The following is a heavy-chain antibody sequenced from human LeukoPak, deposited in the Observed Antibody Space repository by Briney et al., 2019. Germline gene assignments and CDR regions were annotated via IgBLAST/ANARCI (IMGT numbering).Heavy chain of an antibody. V-gene: IGHV4-59*08. J-gene: IGHJ6*02. CDR3: ARSYSSSDHYYYYGMDV. Sequence: NTSETLSLTCTVSGGSITNYYLTWIRQPPGKGLEWIGYIYYTGSTNYNPSLKSRVTISLDTSKNRFSLKLSSVTAADTAMYYCARSYSSSDHYYYYGMDVWGQGTTVTVSS. CDR1: GGSITNYY. D-gene: IGHD6-13*01. CDR2: IYYTGST.